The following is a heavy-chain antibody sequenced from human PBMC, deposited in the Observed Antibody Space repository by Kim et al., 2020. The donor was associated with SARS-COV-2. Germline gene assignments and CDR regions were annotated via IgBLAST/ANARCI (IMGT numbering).Heavy chain of an antibody. CDR2: ISYSGTT. CDR1: GGSINNYY. J-gene: IGHJ4*02. D-gene: IGHD3-16*01. V-gene: IGHV4-59*13. CDR3: ARGGPSSQPFGY. Sequence: PSETLSLTCTVSGGSINNYYWSFIRQPPGKGLEWIGYISYSGTTSFSPSLRSRVTISVDPSRNQFSLKLSSVTAADTAVYYCARGGPSSQPFGYWGQGTLVTVSS.